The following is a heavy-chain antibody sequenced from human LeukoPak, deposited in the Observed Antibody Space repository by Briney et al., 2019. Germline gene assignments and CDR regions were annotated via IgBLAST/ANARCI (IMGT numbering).Heavy chain of an antibody. D-gene: IGHD3-22*01. CDR1: GGSITNYY. CDR3: ARIDSSGYPPHFDY. Sequence: KPSETLSLTCTVSGGSITNYYWTWIRQPAGKGLEWIGRIFTSGSTKYNPSLKSRVTMSVDTSKNQFSLKLSSVTAADTAVYYCARIDSSGYPPHFDYWGQGTLVTVSS. CDR2: IFTSGST. V-gene: IGHV4-4*07. J-gene: IGHJ4*02.